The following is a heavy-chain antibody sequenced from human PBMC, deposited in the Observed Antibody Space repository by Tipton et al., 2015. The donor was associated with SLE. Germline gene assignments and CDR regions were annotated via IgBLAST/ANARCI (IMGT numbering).Heavy chain of an antibody. CDR1: GFTFSHYW. V-gene: IGHV4-4*01. D-gene: IGHD4-11*01. CDR2: VHHTGGS. J-gene: IGHJ4*02. CDR3: ARVRRTYYSDYSFDY. Sequence: SLRLSCAASGFTFSHYWMSWVRQPPGKGLEWIGEVHHTGGSNYNPSLRSRATISMDTSKNQFSLRLSSVTAADTAVYFCARVRRTYYSDYSFDYWGPGTLVTVSS.